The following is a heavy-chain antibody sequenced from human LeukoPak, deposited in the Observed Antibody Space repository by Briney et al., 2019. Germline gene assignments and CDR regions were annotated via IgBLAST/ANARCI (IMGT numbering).Heavy chain of an antibody. CDR3: ARVYQGVSLFDGIDY. Sequence: PGGSLRLSCAASGLTFSSYSMNWVRQAPGKGLEWVSSISTSSSYINYADTVKGRFTISRDNAKKSLYLQMNSLRAEDTAVYYCARVYQGVSLFDGIDYWGQGTLVTVSS. D-gene: IGHD3-10*01. CDR1: GLTFSSYS. CDR2: ISTSSSYI. J-gene: IGHJ4*02. V-gene: IGHV3-21*01.